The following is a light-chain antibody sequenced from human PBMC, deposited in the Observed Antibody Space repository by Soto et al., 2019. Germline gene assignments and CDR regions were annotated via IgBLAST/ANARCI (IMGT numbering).Light chain of an antibody. CDR3: SSYTSSSTLL. CDR2: AVS. CDR1: SSDVGGYNY. J-gene: IGLJ2*01. V-gene: IGLV2-14*01. Sequence: QSALTQPASVSGSPGQSITISCTGTSSDVGGYNYVSWYQRHPGKAPKLMIYAVSNRPSGVSNRFSGSKSGNTASLTISGLQAEDEADYYCSSYTSSSTLLFGGGTKLTVL.